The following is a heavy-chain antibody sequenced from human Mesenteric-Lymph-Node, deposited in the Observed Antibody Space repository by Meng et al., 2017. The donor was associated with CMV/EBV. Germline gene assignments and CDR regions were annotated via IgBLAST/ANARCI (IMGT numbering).Heavy chain of an antibody. V-gene: IGHV1-8*01. D-gene: IGHD3-10*01. CDR1: GYTFTNYD. CDR2: VNPKNGKI. J-gene: IGHJ5*02. Sequence: ASVKVSCKASGYTFTNYDIHWVRQATGQGLEWMGWVNPKNGKIGYAQKFQGRVTMTTNTSISTAYMDLSSLRSEDTAVYYCARGHYYGSGSPFDPWGQGTRVTVSS. CDR3: ARGHYYGSGSPFDP.